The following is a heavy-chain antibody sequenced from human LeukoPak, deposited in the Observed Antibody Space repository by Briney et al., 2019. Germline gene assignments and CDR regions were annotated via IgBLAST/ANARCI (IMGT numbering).Heavy chain of an antibody. D-gene: IGHD2-21*02. V-gene: IGHV4-34*01. CDR3: ARGAEHWPNTVVVTAIVFDY. CDR2: INHSGST. CDR1: GGSFSGYY. Sequence: MSSESLSLTFAVYGGSFSGYYCGSVRQPPGKGLGWIGEINHSGSTNYNPSLKSRVTISVDTSKTQFSLKLSSVTAADTAVYYCARGAEHWPNTVVVTAIVFDYWGQGTLVTVSS. J-gene: IGHJ4*02.